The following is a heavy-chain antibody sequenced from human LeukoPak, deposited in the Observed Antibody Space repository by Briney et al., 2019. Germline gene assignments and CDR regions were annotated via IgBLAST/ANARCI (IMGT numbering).Heavy chain of an antibody. J-gene: IGHJ4*02. V-gene: IGHV1-46*01. Sequence: ASVKVSCKAFGYTFTSNYMHWVRQAPGQGPEWMGVISPSGGSTTYAQKFQDRLTLTRDMSTSTDYLELSSLRSDDTALYYCARSPHILTGENFDYWGQGTLVTVSS. D-gene: IGHD3-9*01. CDR3: ARSPHILTGENFDY. CDR1: GYTFTSNY. CDR2: ISPSGGST.